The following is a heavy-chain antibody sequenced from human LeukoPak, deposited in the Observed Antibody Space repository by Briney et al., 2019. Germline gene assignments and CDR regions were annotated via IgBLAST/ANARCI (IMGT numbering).Heavy chain of an antibody. J-gene: IGHJ3*02. V-gene: IGHV1-46*01. CDR2: INPSGGST. CDR1: GYTFTGYY. CDR3: ARDRYYDSSGYGPDDAFDI. D-gene: IGHD3-22*01. Sequence: ASVKVSCKASGYTFTGYYMHWVRQAPGQGLEWMGIINPSGGSTSYAQKFQGRVTMTRDTSTSTVYMELSSLRSEDTAVYYCARDRYYDSSGYGPDDAFDIWGQGTMVTVSS.